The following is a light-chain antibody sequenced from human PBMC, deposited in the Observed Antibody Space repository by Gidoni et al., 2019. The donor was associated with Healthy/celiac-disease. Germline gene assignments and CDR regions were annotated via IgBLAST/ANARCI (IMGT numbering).Light chain of an antibody. J-gene: IGKJ2*01. Sequence: PSSLSASVGDRVTITCRASQSISSYLNWYQQKPGKAPKLLIYAASSLQSGVPSRSSGSGSGTDFTLTISSLQPEDFATYYCQQSYSTPRTFGQGTKLEIK. CDR2: AAS. V-gene: IGKV1-39*01. CDR3: QQSYSTPRT. CDR1: QSISSY.